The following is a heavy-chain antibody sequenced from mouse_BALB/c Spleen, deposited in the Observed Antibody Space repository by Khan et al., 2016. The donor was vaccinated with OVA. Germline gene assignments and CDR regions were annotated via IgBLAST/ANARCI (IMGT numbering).Heavy chain of an antibody. D-gene: IGHD2-1*01. Sequence: QIQLVQSGPELKKPGETVKISCKASGYTLTDYGMNWVKQAPGKGLKWMGWINTYTGEATYADDFKGRFAFSLETSANTAYLQINNLKTEDTATXFCSRSNGNYWFAYWGQGTLVPVSA. CDR1: GYTLTDYG. CDR3: SRSNGNYWFAY. V-gene: IGHV9-3-1*01. J-gene: IGHJ3*01. CDR2: INTYTGEA.